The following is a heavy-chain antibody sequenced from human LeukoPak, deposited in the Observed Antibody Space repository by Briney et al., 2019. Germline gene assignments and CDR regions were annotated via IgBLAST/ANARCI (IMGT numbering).Heavy chain of an antibody. Sequence: PGGSLRLSCAASGFTFSSYGMHWVRQAPGKGLEWVAYIRYGGSNKYYADSVKGRFTISRDNSKNTLYLQMNSLRAEDTAVYYCAKEAPGLAATYNLDYWGQGTLVTVSS. CDR3: AKEAPGLAATYNLDY. J-gene: IGHJ4*02. CDR2: IRYGGSNK. V-gene: IGHV3-30*02. D-gene: IGHD2-15*01. CDR1: GFTFSSYG.